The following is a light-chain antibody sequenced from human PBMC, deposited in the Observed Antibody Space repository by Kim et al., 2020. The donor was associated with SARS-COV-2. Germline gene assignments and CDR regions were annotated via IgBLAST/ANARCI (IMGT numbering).Light chain of an antibody. Sequence: SYELTQPPSVSVSPGQTASITCSGDKLGDKYAPWYQQKPGQSPVLVIYQDTKRPSGIPERFSGSNSGNTATLTISGTQAMDEADYYCQAWDSITVVFGGG. V-gene: IGLV3-1*01. CDR1: KLGDKY. J-gene: IGLJ2*01. CDR3: QAWDSITVV. CDR2: QDT.